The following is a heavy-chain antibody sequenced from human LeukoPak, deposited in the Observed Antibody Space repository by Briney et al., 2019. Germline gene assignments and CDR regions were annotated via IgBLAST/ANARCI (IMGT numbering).Heavy chain of an antibody. CDR2: INPNSGGT. V-gene: IGHV1-2*02. Sequence: GASVKVSCKASVYTFTGYYMHWVRQAPGQGLEWMGWINPNSGGTNYAQKFQGRVTMTRETSISTAYMELSRLRSDDTAVYYCARDLSYYGSGSYYFDYWGQGTLVTVSS. J-gene: IGHJ4*02. CDR3: ARDLSYYGSGSYYFDY. CDR1: VYTFTGYY. D-gene: IGHD3-10*01.